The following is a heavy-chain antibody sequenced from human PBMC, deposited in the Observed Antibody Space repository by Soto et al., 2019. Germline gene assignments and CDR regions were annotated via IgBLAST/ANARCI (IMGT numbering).Heavy chain of an antibody. J-gene: IGHJ4*02. CDR2: INHSGST. V-gene: IGHV4-34*01. CDR3: ARGTTRGPMAFDY. CDR1: GGSFSGYY. Sequence: PSETLSLTCAVYGGSFSGYYWSWIRQPPGKGLEWIGEINHSGSTNYNPSLKSRVTISVDTSKNQFSLKLSTVTAAATAVYYCARGTTRGPMAFDYWGQETLVTVSS. D-gene: IGHD3-10*01.